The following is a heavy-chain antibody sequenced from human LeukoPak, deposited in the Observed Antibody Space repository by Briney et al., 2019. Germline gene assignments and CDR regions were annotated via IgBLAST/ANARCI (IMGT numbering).Heavy chain of an antibody. CDR1: GGSISSGGYS. V-gene: IGHV4-30-2*01. CDR2: IYHSGST. D-gene: IGHD3-22*01. CDR3: ARGSHYYDSSGYSG. J-gene: IGHJ4*02. Sequence: SETLSLTCAVSGGSISSGGYSWSWIRQPPGKGLEWIGYIYHSGSTYYNPSLKSRVTISVDRSKNQFSLKLSSVTAADTAVYYCARGSHYYDSSGYSGWGQGTLVTVSS.